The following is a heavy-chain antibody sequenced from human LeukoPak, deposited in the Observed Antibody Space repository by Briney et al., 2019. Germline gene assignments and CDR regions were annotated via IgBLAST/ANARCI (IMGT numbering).Heavy chain of an antibody. CDR2: ISSSSSYI. D-gene: IGHD3-16*02. CDR1: GFTFSSYS. Sequence: GGSLRLSCAASGFTFSSYSMNWVRQAPGKGLEWVSSISSSSSYIYYADSVKGRFAISRDNAKNSLYLQMNTVRVEDTAVYYCARLLTFGGFIGYDYWGQGTLVTVSS. CDR3: ARLLTFGGFIGYDY. J-gene: IGHJ4*02. V-gene: IGHV3-21*01.